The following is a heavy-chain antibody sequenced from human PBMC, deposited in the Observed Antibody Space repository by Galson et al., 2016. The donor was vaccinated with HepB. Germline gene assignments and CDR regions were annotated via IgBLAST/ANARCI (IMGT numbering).Heavy chain of an antibody. Sequence: SLRLSCAVYGFTFSSYAMSWVRQAPGKGLEWVSGVSGSGGVTNYADSVKGRFTISRDNSKNTLYLRMNSLRAEDTAVYYCAKSISPYSSNNNWFDPWGQGTLVTVSS. J-gene: IGHJ5*02. V-gene: IGHV3-23*01. CDR1: GFTFSSYA. CDR2: VSGSGGVT. CDR3: AKSISPYSSNNNWFDP. D-gene: IGHD6-13*01.